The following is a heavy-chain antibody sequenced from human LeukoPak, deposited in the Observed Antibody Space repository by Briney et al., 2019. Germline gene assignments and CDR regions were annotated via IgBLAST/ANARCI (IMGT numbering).Heavy chain of an antibody. Sequence: SVKVSCXASGGTFSSYAISWVRLAPGQGLEWMGRIIPIFGTANYAQKFQGRVTITTDESTSTAYMELSSLRSEDTAVYYCARPIAAAGNDAFDIWGQGTMVTVSS. J-gene: IGHJ3*02. D-gene: IGHD6-13*01. CDR2: IIPIFGTA. CDR3: ARPIAAAGNDAFDI. V-gene: IGHV1-69*05. CDR1: GGTFSSYA.